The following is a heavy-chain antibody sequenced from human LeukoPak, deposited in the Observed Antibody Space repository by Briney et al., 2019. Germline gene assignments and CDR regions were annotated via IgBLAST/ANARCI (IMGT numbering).Heavy chain of an antibody. D-gene: IGHD3-10*01. CDR3: SGSGDYWYFDL. Sequence: SETLTLTCTVSGGSITGYYWNWIRQPPGKGLEWIGYIYYSGGTYYNPTLESRVTISVDTSKSQFSLKLSSVTAADTAVYYCSGSGDYWYFDLWGRGALVTVSS. CDR1: GGSITGYY. V-gene: IGHV4-59*08. J-gene: IGHJ2*01. CDR2: IYYSGGT.